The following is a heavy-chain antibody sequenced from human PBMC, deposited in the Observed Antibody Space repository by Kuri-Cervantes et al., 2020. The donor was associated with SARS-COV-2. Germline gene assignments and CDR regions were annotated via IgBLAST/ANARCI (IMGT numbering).Heavy chain of an antibody. D-gene: IGHD3-22*01. Sequence: GESLKISCAASGFTFSSYAMSWVRQAPGKGLKWVSVIYSGGSSTYYADSVKGRFTISRDNSKNTLYLQMNSLRAEDTAVYYCAKDQDYCDSSGQFDYWGQGTLVTVSS. CDR3: AKDQDYCDSSGQFDY. CDR2: IYSGGSST. V-gene: IGHV3-23*03. J-gene: IGHJ4*02. CDR1: GFTFSSYA.